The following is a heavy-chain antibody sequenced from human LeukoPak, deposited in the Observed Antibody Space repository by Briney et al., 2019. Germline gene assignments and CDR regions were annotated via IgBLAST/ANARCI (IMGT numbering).Heavy chain of an antibody. CDR1: GGSISTYY. Sequence: SETLSLTCTVSGGSISTYYWSWIRQPPGKGLEWIGYIYSSGGTNYNPSLKSRVTISEDTSKNQIPLKLKSVTAADTAVYYCARRSWYVDYWGQGTLVTVSS. D-gene: IGHD6-13*01. CDR3: ARRSWYVDY. CDR2: IYSSGGT. J-gene: IGHJ4*02. V-gene: IGHV4-59*08.